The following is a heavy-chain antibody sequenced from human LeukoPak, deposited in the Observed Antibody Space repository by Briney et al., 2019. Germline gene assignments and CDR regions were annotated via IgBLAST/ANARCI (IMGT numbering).Heavy chain of an antibody. CDR3: ARYPDDYGDFVEPFDY. V-gene: IGHV3-21*01. J-gene: IGHJ4*02. Sequence: GGPLRLSGASSGFTFGSYSINGVRQAPGKGLEWVSSVSSSSSYIYYEDSVKGRFTISRDNANNSLYLQMNSLRAEDTAVDYCARYPDDYGDFVEPFDYWGQGTLVTVSS. D-gene: IGHD4-17*01. CDR2: VSSSSSYI. CDR1: GFTFGSYS.